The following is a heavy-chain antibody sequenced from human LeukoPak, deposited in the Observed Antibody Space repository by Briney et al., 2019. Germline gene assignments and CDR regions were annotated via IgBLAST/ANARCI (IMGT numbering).Heavy chain of an antibody. D-gene: IGHD3-10*01. CDR2: ISYSGST. V-gene: IGHV4-39*01. CDR1: GGSISSNNYY. CDR3: ARVLIRGVFDY. Sequence: PSETLSPTCTVSGGSISSNNYYWGWIRQPPGKGLEWIGSISYSGSTYYNPSLKSRVTISVDTSKNQFSLKLSSVTAADTAVYYCARVLIRGVFDYWGQGTLVTVSS. J-gene: IGHJ4*02.